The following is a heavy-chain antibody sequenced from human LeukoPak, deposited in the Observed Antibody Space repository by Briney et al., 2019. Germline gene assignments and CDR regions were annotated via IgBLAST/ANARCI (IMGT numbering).Heavy chain of an antibody. D-gene: IGHD4-23*01. CDR2: IWYEGSNK. Sequence: GGSLRLSCAASGFTFSHYGMHWARQAPGKGLECVAIIWYEGSNKYYADSVKGRFNISRDNPKNTLYLQMNSLRAEDTAVYFCARDYGTTVVARGAFAVWGQGTMVTVSS. CDR3: ARDYGTTVVARGAFAV. CDR1: GFTFSHYG. V-gene: IGHV3-33*01. J-gene: IGHJ3*01.